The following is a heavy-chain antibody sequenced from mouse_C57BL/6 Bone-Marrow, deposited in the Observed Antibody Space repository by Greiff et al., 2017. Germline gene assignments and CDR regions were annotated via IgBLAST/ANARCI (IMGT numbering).Heavy chain of an antibody. CDR3: AREGVTERYVDV. CDR2: IDPSDSYT. D-gene: IGHD2-1*01. Sequence: QVQLQQPGAELVKPGASVKLSCKASGYTFTSYWMQWVKQRPGQGLEWIGEIDPSDSYTNYNQKFKGKATLTVDTSSSTAYMQLSSLTSEDSAVYYCAREGVTERYVDVWGTGTTVTVSS. CDR1: GYTFTSYW. J-gene: IGHJ1*03. V-gene: IGHV1-50*01.